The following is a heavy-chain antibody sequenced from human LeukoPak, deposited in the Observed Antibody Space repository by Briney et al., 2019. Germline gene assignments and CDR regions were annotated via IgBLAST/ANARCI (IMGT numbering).Heavy chain of an antibody. D-gene: IGHD4-17*01. CDR3: AKEMTEYGDYFQLFD. CDR1: GFTFSSYA. CDR2: ISGSGGST. Sequence: GGSLRLSCAASGFTFSSYAMSWVRQAPGKGLEWVTAISGSGGSTYYADSVKGRFTISRDNSKNTLYLQMNSLRAEDTAVYYCAKEMTEYGDYFQLFDWGQGTLVTVSS. J-gene: IGHJ4*02. V-gene: IGHV3-23*01.